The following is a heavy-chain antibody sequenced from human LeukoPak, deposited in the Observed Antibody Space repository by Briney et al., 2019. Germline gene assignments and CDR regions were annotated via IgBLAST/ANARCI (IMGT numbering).Heavy chain of an antibody. CDR2: IIPIFGTA. CDR3: AREDLYSGYFQH. J-gene: IGHJ1*01. CDR1: GGTFSSYA. Sequence: SVKASCKASGGTFSSYAISWVRQAPGQGLEWMGGIIPIFGTANYAQKFQGRVTITADESTSTAYMELSSLRSEDTAVYYCAREDLYSGYFQHWGQGTLVTVSS. V-gene: IGHV1-69*13. D-gene: IGHD2-8*01.